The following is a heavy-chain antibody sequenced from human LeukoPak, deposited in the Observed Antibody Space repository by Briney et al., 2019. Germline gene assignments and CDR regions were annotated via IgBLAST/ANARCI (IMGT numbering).Heavy chain of an antibody. CDR1: GGSINSYY. Sequence: SETLSLTCTVSGGSINSYYWSWIRQPPGKELEWIGYIYYTGSTNYNPSLKSRVTVSVDTSKNQFSLKLSFVTAADTAVYYCARGAGWYQFWGQGTLVTVSS. CDR3: ARGAGWYQF. CDR2: IYYTGST. J-gene: IGHJ4*02. V-gene: IGHV4-59*01. D-gene: IGHD6-19*01.